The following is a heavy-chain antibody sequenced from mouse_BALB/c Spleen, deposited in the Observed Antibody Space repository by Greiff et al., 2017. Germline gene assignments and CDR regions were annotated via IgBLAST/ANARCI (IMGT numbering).Heavy chain of an antibody. Sequence: EVQLVESGGGLVKPGGSLKLSCAASGFTFSSYAMSWVRQTPEKRLEWVATISSGGSYTYYPDSVKGRFTISRDNAKNTLYLQMSSLRSEDTAMYYCARRREYDYYFDYGGQGTTLTVSS. V-gene: IGHV5-9-3*01. CDR1: GFTFSSYA. CDR3: ARRREYDYYFDY. D-gene: IGHD2-4*01. J-gene: IGHJ2*01. CDR2: ISSGGSYT.